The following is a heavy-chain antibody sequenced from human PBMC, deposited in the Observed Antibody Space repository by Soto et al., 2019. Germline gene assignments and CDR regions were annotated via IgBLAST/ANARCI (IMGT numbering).Heavy chain of an antibody. CDR1: GYTFTSYG. D-gene: IGHD5-18*01. V-gene: IGHV1-18*01. CDR2: ISAYNGNT. J-gene: IGHJ6*04. CDR3: ARGSVDTAMFPPEDV. Sequence: QVQLVQSGAEVKKPGASVKVSCKASGYTFTSYGISWVRQAPGQGLEWMGWISAYNGNTNYAQKLQGRVTMTTDTSTSTAYMELRSRRADDTAVYCWARGSVDTAMFPPEDVWGKGTTVTVSS.